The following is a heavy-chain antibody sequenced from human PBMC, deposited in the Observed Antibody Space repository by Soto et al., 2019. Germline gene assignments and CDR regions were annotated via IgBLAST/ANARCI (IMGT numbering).Heavy chain of an antibody. CDR2: ISGSSGSE. CDR1: GFTFTSYA. V-gene: IGHV3-23*01. Sequence: GGSLRLSCAVSGFTFTSYAMTWVRQAPGKGLEWVSAISGSSGSEFYADSVKGRFTISRDNSKNTLYLQMKSLRAEDTALYYCAKGDTTMITDYYAMDVWGQGTTVTVSS. D-gene: IGHD5-18*01. CDR3: AKGDTTMITDYYAMDV. J-gene: IGHJ6*02.